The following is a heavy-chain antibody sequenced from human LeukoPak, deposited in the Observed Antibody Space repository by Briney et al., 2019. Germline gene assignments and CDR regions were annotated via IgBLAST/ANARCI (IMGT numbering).Heavy chain of an antibody. D-gene: IGHD6-19*01. J-gene: IGHJ1*01. CDR1: GGSISSSSYY. CDR2: IYYSGST. CDR3: ARHSLYSSGFSRKDSEYFQH. Sequence: KASETLSLTCTVSGGSISSSSYYWGWIRQPPGKGLEWIGSIYYSGSTYYNPSLKSRVTISVDTSKNQFSLKLSSVTAADTAVYYCARHSLYSSGFSRKDSEYFQHWGQGTLVTVSS. V-gene: IGHV4-39*01.